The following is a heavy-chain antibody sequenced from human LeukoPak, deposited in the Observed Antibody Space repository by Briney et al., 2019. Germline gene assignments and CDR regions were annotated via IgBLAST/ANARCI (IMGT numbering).Heavy chain of an antibody. CDR2: IYYSGST. Sequence: SETLSLTCTVSGGSISSYYWSWIRQPPGKGLEWIGYIYYSGSTNYNPSLKSQVTISVDTSKNQFSLKLSSVTAADTAVYYCARDGRGYPAYYFDYWGQGTLVTVSS. V-gene: IGHV4-59*01. J-gene: IGHJ4*02. D-gene: IGHD3-22*01. CDR3: ARDGRGYPAYYFDY. CDR1: GGSISSYY.